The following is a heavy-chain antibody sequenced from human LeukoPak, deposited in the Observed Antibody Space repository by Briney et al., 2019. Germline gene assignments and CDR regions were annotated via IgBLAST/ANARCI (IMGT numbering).Heavy chain of an antibody. D-gene: IGHD3-3*01. J-gene: IGHJ6*02. V-gene: IGHV1-18*04. CDR2: ISAYNGNT. CDR3: AREPHSDFRSGYYHYGMDV. CDR1: GYTFTSYY. Sequence: ASVKVSCKASGYTFTSYYMHWVRQAPGQGLEWMGWISAYNGNTNYAQKLQGRVTMTTDTSTSTAYMELRSLRSYDTAVYYCAREPHSDFRSGYYHYGMDVWGQGTTVTVSS.